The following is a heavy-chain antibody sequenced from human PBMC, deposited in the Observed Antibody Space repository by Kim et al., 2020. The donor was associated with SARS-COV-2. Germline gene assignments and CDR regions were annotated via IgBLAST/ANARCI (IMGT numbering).Heavy chain of an antibody. CDR3: ARDXGGNLNGMDV. D-gene: IGHD2-15*01. Sequence: GGSLRLSCAASGFTFSSYAMHWVRQXPGKXXEXXAVISYDGSNKXYADSXKGXFTFSRDNSXNTLXLXXNSLRXEXXXVXXCARDXGGNLNGMDVWGQGTTXT. J-gene: IGHJ6*02. V-gene: IGHV3-30-3*01. CDR2: ISYDGSNK. CDR1: GFTFSSYA.